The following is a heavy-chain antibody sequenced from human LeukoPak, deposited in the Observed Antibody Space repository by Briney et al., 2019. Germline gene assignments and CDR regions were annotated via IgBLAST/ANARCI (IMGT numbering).Heavy chain of an antibody. D-gene: IGHD2-2*02. Sequence: PGGSLRLSCAASGFTFSSYAMSWVRQAPGKGLEWVSAISGSGGSTYYADSVKGRFTISRDNSKNTLYLQMNSLRAEDTAVYYCASYCSSTSCYTEKWDDYWGQGTLVTVSS. CDR1: GFTFSSYA. V-gene: IGHV3-23*01. CDR2: ISGSGGST. CDR3: ASYCSSTSCYTEKWDDY. J-gene: IGHJ4*02.